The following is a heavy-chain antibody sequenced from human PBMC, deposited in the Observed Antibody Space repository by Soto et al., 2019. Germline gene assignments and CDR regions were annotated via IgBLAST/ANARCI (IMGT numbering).Heavy chain of an antibody. CDR2: ISAYNGNT. CDR1: GYTFTSYG. V-gene: IGHV1-18*01. CDR3: ARDSRLSGYYAEEGWFDP. J-gene: IGHJ5*02. Sequence: QVQLVQSGAEVKKPGASVKVSCKASGYTFTSYGISWVRQAPGQGLEWMGWISAYNGNTNYAQKLQGRVTMTTDTSTSTAYMELRSLRSDDTAEYYSARDSRLSGYYAEEGWFDPWGQGTLVTVSS. D-gene: IGHD3-22*01.